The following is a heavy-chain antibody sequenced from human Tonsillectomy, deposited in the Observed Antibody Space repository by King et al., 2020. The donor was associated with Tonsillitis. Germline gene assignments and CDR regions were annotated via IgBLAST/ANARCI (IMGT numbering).Heavy chain of an antibody. D-gene: IGHD3-16*02. CDR2: IKSKTDGGTT. J-gene: IGHJ5*02. CDR3: NTEVFCGSYRYTTWFAP. CDR1: GFTFSNAW. Sequence: VQLVESGGGLVKPGGSLRLSCAASGFTFSNAWMSWVRQAPGKGLEWVGRIKSKTDGGTTDYAAPVKGRFTISRDDSKKTRYLQMNSLKTEDTAVYYFNTEVFCGSYRYTTWFAPWGQGTLVTVSS. V-gene: IGHV3-15*05.